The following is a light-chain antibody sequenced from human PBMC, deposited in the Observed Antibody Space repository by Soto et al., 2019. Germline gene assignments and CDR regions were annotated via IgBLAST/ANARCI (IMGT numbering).Light chain of an antibody. J-gene: IGLJ1*01. Sequence: QSALTQPASVSASPGQSITISCSGTSSDVGAYNYVAWYQQFPGKTPKLIIYGVSSRPSGVSSRFSGSKSGNTAPLTLSGLQAEDEADYYCISYTGSSTSYVFGTGTKVTVL. CDR1: SSDVGAYNY. V-gene: IGLV2-14*01. CDR3: ISYTGSSTSYV. CDR2: GVS.